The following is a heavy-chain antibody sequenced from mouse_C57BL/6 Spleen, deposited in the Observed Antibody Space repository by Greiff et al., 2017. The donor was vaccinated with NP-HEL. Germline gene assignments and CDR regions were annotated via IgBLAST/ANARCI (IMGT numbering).Heavy chain of an antibody. CDR3: ARPADYGSFAY. Sequence: EVKLVESGGGLVKPGGSLKLSCAASGFTFSDYGMHWVRQAPEKGLEWVAYISSGSSTIYYAETVKGRFTISRDNAKNTLFLQMTSLRSEDTAMYYCARPADYGSFAYWGQGTLGTVSA. D-gene: IGHD2-4*01. V-gene: IGHV5-17*01. CDR1: GFTFSDYG. CDR2: ISSGSSTI. J-gene: IGHJ3*01.